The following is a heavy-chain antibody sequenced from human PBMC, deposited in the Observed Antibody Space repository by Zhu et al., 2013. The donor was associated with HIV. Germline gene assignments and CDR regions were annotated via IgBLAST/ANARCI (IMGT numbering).Heavy chain of an antibody. CDR2: IVPIFGTI. J-gene: IGHJ4*02. Sequence: QLVQSGGEVKKPGSSVQVSCKASGGTFSSYAISWVRQAPGQGLEWLGGIVPIFGTIQYAQKFQGRVTITAVKSTNTAYMDLNSLTSEDTAVYYCARGRWDSNGYYSYWGQGTLVTVSS. CDR3: ARGRWDSNGYYSY. V-gene: IGHV1-69*06. CDR1: GGTFSSYA. D-gene: IGHD3-22*01.